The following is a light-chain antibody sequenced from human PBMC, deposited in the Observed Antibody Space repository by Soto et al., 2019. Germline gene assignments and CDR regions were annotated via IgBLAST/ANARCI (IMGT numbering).Light chain of an antibody. CDR1: QSVSSSY. Sequence: EIVLTQSPGTLSLSPGERATLSCRASQSVSSSYLAWYQQKPGQAPRLLIYGASSRATGIPDRFSGSGSGTDFTLTISRLEPEDFAVYYCQQYVSSLITFDQGTRLEIK. J-gene: IGKJ5*01. V-gene: IGKV3-20*01. CDR2: GAS. CDR3: QQYVSSLIT.